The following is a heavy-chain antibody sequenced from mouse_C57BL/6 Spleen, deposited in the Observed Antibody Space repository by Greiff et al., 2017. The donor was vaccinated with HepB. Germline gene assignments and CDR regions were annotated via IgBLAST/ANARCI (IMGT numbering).Heavy chain of an antibody. Sequence: QVQLKESGAELARPGASVKLSCKASGYTFTSYGISWVKQRTGQGLEWIGEIYPRSGNTYYNEKFKGKATLTADKSSSTAYMELRSLTSEDSAVYFCARDSNYEGDFDYWGQGTTLTVSS. D-gene: IGHD2-5*01. CDR3: ARDSNYEGDFDY. CDR1: GYTFTSYG. V-gene: IGHV1-81*01. J-gene: IGHJ2*01. CDR2: IYPRSGNT.